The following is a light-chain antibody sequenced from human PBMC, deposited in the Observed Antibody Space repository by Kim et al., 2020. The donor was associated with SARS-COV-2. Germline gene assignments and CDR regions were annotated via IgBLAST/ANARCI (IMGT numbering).Light chain of an antibody. CDR3: SSYATTRSYV. CDR2: DVN. J-gene: IGLJ1*01. Sequence: GQSLTISSTGASSVVYAYNYVSWYQHQPGNAPKLMIFDVNNRPSGLSNRFSGSKSGNTASLTISGLQAEDEADYYCSSYATTRSYVFGTGTKVTVL. V-gene: IGLV2-14*03. CDR1: SSVVYAYNY.